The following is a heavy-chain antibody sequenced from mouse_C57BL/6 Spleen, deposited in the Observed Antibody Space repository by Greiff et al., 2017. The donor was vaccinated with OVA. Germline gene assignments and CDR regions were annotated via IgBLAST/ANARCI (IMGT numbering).Heavy chain of an antibody. CDR3: ARCESNPYYFDY. D-gene: IGHD1-3*01. J-gene: IGHJ2*01. Sequence: QVQLQQPGAELVMPGASVKLSCKASGYTFTSYWMHWVKQRPGQGLEWIGEIDPSDSYTNYNQKFKGKSTLTVDKSSSTAYMQLSSLTSEDSAVYYCARCESNPYYFDYWGQGTTLTVSS. V-gene: IGHV1-69*01. CDR2: IDPSDSYT. CDR1: GYTFTSYW.